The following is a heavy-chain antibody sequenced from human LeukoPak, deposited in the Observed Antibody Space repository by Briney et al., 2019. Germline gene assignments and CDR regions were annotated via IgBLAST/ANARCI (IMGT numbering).Heavy chain of an antibody. CDR1: GFTFSSYG. D-gene: IGHD3-10*01. J-gene: IGHJ4*02. CDR3: ARDNWFGEPRDYFDY. CDR2: IWYDGSNK. V-gene: IGHV3-33*01. Sequence: GRSLRLSCAASGFTFSSYGMHWVRQAPGKGLEWVAVIWYDGSNKYYADSVKGRFTISRDNSKNTLYLQMNSLRAEDTAVYYCARDNWFGEPRDYFDYWGQGTLVTVS.